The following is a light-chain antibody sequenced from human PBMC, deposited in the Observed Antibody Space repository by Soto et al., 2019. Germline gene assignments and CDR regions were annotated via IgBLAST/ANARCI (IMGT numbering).Light chain of an antibody. CDR3: QQYIDWPPLT. J-gene: IGKJ4*01. Sequence: EIVMTQSPATLSVSPGERATLSCRASQSVSSNLAWYQQKPGQAPRLLIFAASTRAPGIPARFSGSGSGTEFTLTISSLQSEDFAVYYCQQYIDWPPLTFGGGTMV. CDR2: AAS. V-gene: IGKV3-15*01. CDR1: QSVSSN.